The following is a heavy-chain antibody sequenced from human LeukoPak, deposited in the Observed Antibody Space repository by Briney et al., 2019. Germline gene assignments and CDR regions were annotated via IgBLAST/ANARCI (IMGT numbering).Heavy chain of an antibody. CDR1: GFTFSSYT. CDR2: ISHDGRNK. J-gene: IGHJ4*02. Sequence: PGGSLRLSCAASGFTFSSYTIHWVRQAPGKGLEWMTLISHDGRNKNYADSVKGRITISRDNSKRTLYLEVNNLRPEDTGVYYCARGSHQDYFGSMTYLFDYWGQGTLVTVSS. D-gene: IGHD3-10*01. CDR3: ARGSHQDYFGSMTYLFDY. V-gene: IGHV3-30*04.